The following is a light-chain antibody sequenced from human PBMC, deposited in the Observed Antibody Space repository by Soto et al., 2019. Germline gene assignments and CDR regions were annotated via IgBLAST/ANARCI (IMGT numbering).Light chain of an antibody. Sequence: QSALTQPPSVSAAPGQKVTISCSGSSSNIGKNYVSWYQQFPGTAPKLLIYDNNKRPSGIPDRFSGSKSGTSATLGITGLQTGDEADYYCGTWDSSLSAVVFGGGTKLTVL. CDR3: GTWDSSLSAVV. CDR2: DNN. V-gene: IGLV1-51*01. CDR1: SSNIGKNY. J-gene: IGLJ3*02.